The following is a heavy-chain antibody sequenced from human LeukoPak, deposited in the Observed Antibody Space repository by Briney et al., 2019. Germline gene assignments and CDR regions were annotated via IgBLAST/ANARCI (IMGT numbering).Heavy chain of an antibody. CDR1: GFTVSSNY. CDR2: IYSGGST. J-gene: IGHJ4*02. V-gene: IGHV3-66*02. CDR3: ARDLGHGGSSWFYYFDY. D-gene: IGHD6-13*01. Sequence: PGGSLRLSCAASGFTVSSNYMSWVRQAPGKGLEWVSVIYSGGSTYYADSVKGRFTISRDNSKNTLYLQMNSLRAEDTAVYYCARDLGHGGSSWFYYFDYWGQGTLVTVSS.